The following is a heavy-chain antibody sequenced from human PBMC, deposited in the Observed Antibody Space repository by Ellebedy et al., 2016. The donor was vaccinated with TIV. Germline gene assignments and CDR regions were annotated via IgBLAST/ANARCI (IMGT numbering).Heavy chain of an antibody. CDR1: GGSVSSGGSS. CDR2: IYHTGNT. D-gene: IGHD5-24*01. V-gene: IGHV4-30-2*01. Sequence: MPSETLSLTCAVSGGSVSSGGSSWSWIRQPPGKGMVWIGYIYHTGNTYYNPSLKSRVTISLDRSKNQFSLKVTSVTAADPAVYYCARARTITQNAFDIWGLGTMVTVSS. CDR3: ARARTITQNAFDI. J-gene: IGHJ3*02.